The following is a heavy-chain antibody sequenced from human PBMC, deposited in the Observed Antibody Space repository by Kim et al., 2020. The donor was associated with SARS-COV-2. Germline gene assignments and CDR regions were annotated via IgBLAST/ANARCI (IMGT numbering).Heavy chain of an antibody. J-gene: IGHJ6*01. CDR3: SSKGGSYYPWYYYGMDV. V-gene: IGHV4-34*01. D-gene: IGHD1-26*01. Sequence: SETLSLTCAVYGGSFSGYYWSWIRQAPGKGLEWVGEINHSGSTKYNPYLKSGGTISVRTSKNQFSLKLSSVPAADTAVYYCSSKGGSYYPWYYYGMDVWGPGTTVTVSS. CDR2: INHSGST. CDR1: GGSFSGYY.